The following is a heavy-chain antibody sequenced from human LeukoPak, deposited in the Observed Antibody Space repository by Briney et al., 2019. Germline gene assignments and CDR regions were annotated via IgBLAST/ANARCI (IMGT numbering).Heavy chain of an antibody. Sequence: SETLSLTCAVYGGSFSGYYWSWIRQPPGKGLEWIGEINHSGSTNYNPSLESRVTISVDTSKNQFSLKLSSVTAADTAVYYCALSEAFDIWGQGTMVTVSS. J-gene: IGHJ3*02. CDR2: INHSGST. V-gene: IGHV4-34*01. CDR1: GGSFSGYY. CDR3: ALSEAFDI.